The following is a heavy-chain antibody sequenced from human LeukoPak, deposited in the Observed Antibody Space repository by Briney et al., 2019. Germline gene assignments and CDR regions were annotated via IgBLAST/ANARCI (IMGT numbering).Heavy chain of an antibody. CDR2: IYYSGST. CDR3: ARTTEGGYTYDYFYYYYMDV. V-gene: IGHV4-59*01. Sequence: SETLSLTCTVSGGSISSYYWSWIRQPPGKGLEWIGYIYYSGSTNYNPSLKSRVTISVNMSKNQFSLRLSSVTAADTAVYYCARTTEGGYTYDYFYYYYMDVWGKGTTVTISS. D-gene: IGHD5-18*01. J-gene: IGHJ6*03. CDR1: GGSISSYY.